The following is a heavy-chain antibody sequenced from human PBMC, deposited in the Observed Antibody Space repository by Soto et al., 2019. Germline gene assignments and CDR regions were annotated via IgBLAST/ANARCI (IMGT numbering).Heavy chain of an antibody. J-gene: IGHJ5*02. Sequence: PSETLSLTCAVSGGSISSGGYSWSWIRQPPGQGLQWIGYIYSSGNTYYNPSLMSRVTISVDRSQNHFSLKLTSVTAADTAVYYCARGSDGVWNWFDPWGQGTQVTVSS. CDR1: GGSISSGGYS. CDR2: IYSSGNT. CDR3: ARGSDGVWNWFDP. V-gene: IGHV4-30-2*01. D-gene: IGHD2-21*02.